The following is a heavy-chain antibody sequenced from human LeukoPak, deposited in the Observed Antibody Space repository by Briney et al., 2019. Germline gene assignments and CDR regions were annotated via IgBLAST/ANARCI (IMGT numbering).Heavy chain of an antibody. D-gene: IGHD3-22*01. CDR2: ITSSSSTM. J-gene: IGHJ3*02. Sequence: PGGSLRLSCAASGFTFSTYSMNWVRQAPGKGLEWVSYITSSSSTMFYADSVKGRFTISRDNAENSMYLQMNSLRAEDTAVYYCARDQRLSPLSGYYPDAFDIWGQGTMVTVSS. V-gene: IGHV3-48*01. CDR1: GFTFSTYS. CDR3: ARDQRLSPLSGYYPDAFDI.